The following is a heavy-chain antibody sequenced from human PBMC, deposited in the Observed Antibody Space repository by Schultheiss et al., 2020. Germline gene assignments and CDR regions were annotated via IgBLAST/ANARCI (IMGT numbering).Heavy chain of an antibody. Sequence: ASVKVSCKASGYTFTSYGISWVRQAPGQGLEWMGWISAYNGNTNYAQKLQGRVTMTTDTSTSTAYMELRSLRSDDTAVYYCARVSYYYDSSGYYSNDYLGQGTLVTVSS. V-gene: IGHV1-18*01. D-gene: IGHD3-22*01. CDR3: ARVSYYYDSSGYYSNDY. CDR1: GYTFTSYG. J-gene: IGHJ4*02. CDR2: ISAYNGNT.